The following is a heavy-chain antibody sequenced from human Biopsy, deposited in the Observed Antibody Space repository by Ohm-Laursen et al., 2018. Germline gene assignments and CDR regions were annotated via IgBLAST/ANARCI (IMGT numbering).Heavy chain of an antibody. CDR2: ADWDDYK. Sequence: PTQTLTLTYSFSGLSLSARGMCVSWIRQAPGKALEWLARADWDDYKDYSASLQTKLSISKDTSNDQVVLTVNNVDPADTATYYCARTPILIVSAGLVYRHRRHLQGMDVWGQGIAVTVS. CDR1: GLSLSARGMC. J-gene: IGHJ6*02. V-gene: IGHV2-70*11. D-gene: IGHD6-13*01. CDR3: ARTPILIVSAGLVYRHRRHLQGMDV.